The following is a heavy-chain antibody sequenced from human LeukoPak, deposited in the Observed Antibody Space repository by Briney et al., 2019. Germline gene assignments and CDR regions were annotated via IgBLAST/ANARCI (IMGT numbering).Heavy chain of an antibody. CDR3: ARAGQEWFGELGFDQ. J-gene: IGHJ4*02. D-gene: IGHD3-10*01. CDR2: IKQYESEI. CDR1: GLSHRIYW. Sequence: GGPLTPSCAASGLSHRIYWMRWLRHATGKGLEWVVNIKQYESEIDHVQSEKGRFNISRDNAKNSLYLQTNSLRAEDTAVYYCARAGQEWFGELGFDQWGQGTLVIVSS. V-gene: IGHV3-7*01.